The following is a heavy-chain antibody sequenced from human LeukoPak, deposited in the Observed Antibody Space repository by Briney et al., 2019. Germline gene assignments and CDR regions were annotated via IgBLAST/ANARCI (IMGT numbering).Heavy chain of an antibody. D-gene: IGHD1-26*01. J-gene: IGHJ4*02. Sequence: GGSLRLSCAASGITFSDHYMDWVRRAPGKGLEWVGRSRNKAESYTTEYAASVKGRFTISRDDSKNSLYLQMNSLKTEDTAVYYCARGKPGTYSFGYWGQGTLVTVSS. V-gene: IGHV3-72*01. CDR1: GITFSDHY. CDR2: SRNKAESYTT. CDR3: ARGKPGTYSFGY.